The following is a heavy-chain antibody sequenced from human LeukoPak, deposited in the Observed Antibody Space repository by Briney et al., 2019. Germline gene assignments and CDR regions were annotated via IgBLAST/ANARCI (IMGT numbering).Heavy chain of an antibody. CDR2: INPSGGST. V-gene: IGHV1-46*01. D-gene: IGHD1-26*01. J-gene: IGHJ4*02. Sequence: GASAEVSCNASGYTFTSYYMHWVRQAPGQGLDWMGIINPSGGSTYYAQKFQGRVTMTRDTSTSTVYLEVSSLRSEDTAVYYCARGLGSTGKFDYWGQGTLVTVSS. CDR3: ARGLGSTGKFDY. CDR1: GYTFTSYY.